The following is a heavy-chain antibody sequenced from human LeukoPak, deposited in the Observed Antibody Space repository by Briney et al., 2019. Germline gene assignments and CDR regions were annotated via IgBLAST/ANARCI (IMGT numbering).Heavy chain of an antibody. CDR3: ARAHDYGDYADAFDI. CDR1: GGSFSGYY. CDR2: INHSGST. V-gene: IGHV4-34*01. D-gene: IGHD4-17*01. Sequence: SETLSLTCAVYGGSFSGYYWSWIRQPPGKGLEWIGEINHSGSTNYNPSLKSRVTISVDTSKNQFSLKLSSVTTADTAVYYCARAHDYGDYADAFDIWGQGTMVTVSS. J-gene: IGHJ3*02.